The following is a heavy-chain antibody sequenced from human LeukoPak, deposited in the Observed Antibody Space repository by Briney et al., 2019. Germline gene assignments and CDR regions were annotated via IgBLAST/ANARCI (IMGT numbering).Heavy chain of an antibody. CDR3: ARVYDSSGYYSYFDY. D-gene: IGHD3-22*01. Sequence: PSETLSLTCTASDGSIISGASSWSWFRQPPGKGLEWCGYIYYSGSTYYNPSLKSRVTISVDTSKNQFSLKLSSVTAADTAVYYCARVYDSSGYYSYFDYWGQGTLVAVSS. CDR1: DGSIISGASS. V-gene: IGHV4-30-4*01. CDR2: IYYSGST. J-gene: IGHJ4*02.